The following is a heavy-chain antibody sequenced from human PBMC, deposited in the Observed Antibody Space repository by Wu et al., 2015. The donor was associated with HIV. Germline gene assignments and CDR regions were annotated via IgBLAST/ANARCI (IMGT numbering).Heavy chain of an antibody. CDR1: GYTFTSYD. V-gene: IGHV1-8*01. CDR2: MNPKSGNT. Sequence: QVQLVQSGAEVKKPGASVKVSCKASGYTFTSYDINWVRQATGQGLEWMGWMNPKSGNTGYAQKFQGRVTMTRNTSITTAYMELRSLRSDDTAIYYCARAYYYDYTGYQRADAFVYLGPKGQWSPSL. CDR3: ARAYYYDYTGYQRADAFVY. D-gene: IGHD3-22*01. J-gene: IGHJ3*02.